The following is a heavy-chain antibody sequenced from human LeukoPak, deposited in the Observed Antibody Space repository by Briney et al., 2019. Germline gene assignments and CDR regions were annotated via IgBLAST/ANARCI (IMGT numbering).Heavy chain of an antibody. V-gene: IGHV4-61*01. J-gene: IGHJ4*02. CDR1: GGSVSSINYY. CDR3: ARVAVAGTGPDY. D-gene: IGHD6-13*01. CDR2: LSYSVHS. Sequence: SETLSLTCTVSGGSVSSINYYWSWIRQPPGKGLEWVGFLSYSVHSDYNPSLKSRVTISVDTSKNQFSLWLSSVTAADTAIYYCARVAVAGTGPDYWGQGTLVTVSS.